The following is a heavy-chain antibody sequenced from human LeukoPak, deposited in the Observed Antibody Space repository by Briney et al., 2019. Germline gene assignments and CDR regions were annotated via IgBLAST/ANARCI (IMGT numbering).Heavy chain of an antibody. CDR3: VTAAGLGVYYFDY. V-gene: IGHV3-21*01. J-gene: IGHJ4*02. D-gene: IGHD6-13*01. CDR1: EFTFSSYS. CDR2: ISSSSSYI. Sequence: GSLRLSCAASEFTFSSYSMNWVRQAPGKGLEWVSSISSSSSYIYYADSVKGRFTISRDNAKNSLYLQMNSLRAEDTAVYYCVTAAGLGVYYFDYWGQGTLVTVSS.